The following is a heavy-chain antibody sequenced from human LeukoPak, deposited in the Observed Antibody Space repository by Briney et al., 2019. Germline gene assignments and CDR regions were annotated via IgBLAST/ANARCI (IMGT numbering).Heavy chain of an antibody. V-gene: IGHV3-7*04. CDR3: GRGGGGYCTNGVCPFDFDY. Sequence: PGGSLRLSCAASGFTFSSYWMSWVRQAPGKGLEWVANIKQDGSEKYYVDSVKGRFTISRDNAKNSLYLQMNSLSAEDTVVYYCGRGGGGYCTNGVCPFDFDYWGQGTLVTVSS. D-gene: IGHD2-8*01. J-gene: IGHJ4*02. CDR1: GFTFSSYW. CDR2: IKQDGSEK.